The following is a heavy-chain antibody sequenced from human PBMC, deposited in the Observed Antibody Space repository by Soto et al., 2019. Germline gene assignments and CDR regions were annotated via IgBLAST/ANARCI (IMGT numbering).Heavy chain of an antibody. Sequence: SETTPLTSSPCRNRVGMCGCYWGWISKFPGKRLEWIGSVSFSGSKYYNSSPRLRVSFSVDTSKTLISLKLRYVTAADTAVYYCARGRTWQGRDWCDPWGQGTLFSVAS. V-gene: IGHV4-39*01. J-gene: IGHJ5*02. CDR3: ARGRTWQGRDWCDP. CDR1: RNRVGMCGCY. CDR2: VSFSGSK.